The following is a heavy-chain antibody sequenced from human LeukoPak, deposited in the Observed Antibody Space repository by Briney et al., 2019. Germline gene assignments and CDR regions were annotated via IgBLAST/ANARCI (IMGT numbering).Heavy chain of an antibody. V-gene: IGHV4-34*01. D-gene: IGHD3-3*02. J-gene: IGHJ4*02. CDR2: INDSGDT. Sequence: PSGTLCLTCAVSGESFSGHYWTWIRQPPGKGREWVGDINDSGDTNYNPSPKSRVTLTTDTSKNQFSLRLNSVTAADTAVYYCARQRADRIFGVVMGFGLDYWGRGTRVTVSS. CDR3: ARQRADRIFGVVMGFGLDY. CDR1: GESFSGHY.